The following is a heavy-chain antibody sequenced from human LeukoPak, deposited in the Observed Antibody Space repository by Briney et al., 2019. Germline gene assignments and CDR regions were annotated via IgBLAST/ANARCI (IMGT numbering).Heavy chain of an antibody. Sequence: GGSLRLSCAASGFTFRGSAMHWVRQASGKGLEWVSSISSSSSYIYYADSVKGRFTISRDNAKNSLYLQMNSLRAEDTAVYYCARDPGGYDSSGYYFWGQGTLVTVSS. V-gene: IGHV3-21*01. J-gene: IGHJ4*02. D-gene: IGHD3-22*01. CDR2: ISSSSSYI. CDR3: ARDPGGYDSSGYYF. CDR1: GFTFRGSA.